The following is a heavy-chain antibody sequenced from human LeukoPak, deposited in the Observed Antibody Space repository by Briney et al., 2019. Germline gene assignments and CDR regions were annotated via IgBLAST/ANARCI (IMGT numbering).Heavy chain of an antibody. D-gene: IGHD4-17*01. CDR1: GFTFSSYA. CDR3: ATSRDYGDPIDY. Sequence: GGSLRLSCAASGFTFSSYAMHWVRQAPGKGLEWVAVISYDGSNKYYADSVKGRFTISRDNAKNTLYLQMNSLRAEDTAVYYCATSRDYGDPIDYWGQGTLVTVSS. J-gene: IGHJ4*02. V-gene: IGHV3-30*04. CDR2: ISYDGSNK.